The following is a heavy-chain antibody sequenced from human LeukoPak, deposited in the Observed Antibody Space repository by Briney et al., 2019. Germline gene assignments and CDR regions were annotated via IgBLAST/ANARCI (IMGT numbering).Heavy chain of an antibody. Sequence: SETLSLTRAVYGGSFSGYYWSWIRQPPGKGLEWIGEINHSGSTNYNPSLKSRVTISVDTPKNQFSLKLSSVTAEDTAVYYCARSNEYYDFWSGYYQHYYYYYGMDVWGQGTTVTVSS. CDR3: ARSNEYYDFWSGYYQHYYYYYGMDV. CDR1: GGSFSGYY. J-gene: IGHJ6*02. D-gene: IGHD3-3*01. V-gene: IGHV4-34*01. CDR2: INHSGST.